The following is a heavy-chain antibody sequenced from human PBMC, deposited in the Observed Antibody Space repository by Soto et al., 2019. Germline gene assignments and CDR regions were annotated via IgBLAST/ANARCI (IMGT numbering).Heavy chain of an antibody. D-gene: IGHD1-20*01. CDR3: TSTPSLLYNYYYYMDV. CDR1: GFTFSNAW. Sequence: EVQLVESGGGLVKPGGSLRLSCAASGFTFSNAWMSWVRQAPGKGLEWVGRIKSKTDGGTTDYAAPVKGRFTISRDDSKNTLYLQMNILKTEDTAVKYCTSTPSLLYNYYYYMDVWGKGTTVTFSS. V-gene: IGHV3-15*05. J-gene: IGHJ6*03. CDR2: IKSKTDGGTT.